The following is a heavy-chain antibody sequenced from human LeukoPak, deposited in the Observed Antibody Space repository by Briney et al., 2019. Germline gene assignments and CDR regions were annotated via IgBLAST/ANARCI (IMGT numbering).Heavy chain of an antibody. V-gene: IGHV3-30*18. D-gene: IGHD3-10*01. CDR3: AKDRSITMVRGVMRD. J-gene: IGHJ4*02. CDR1: GFTFSSYW. CDR2: ISYDGSNK. Sequence: GGSLRLSCAASGFTFSSYWMSWVRQAPGKGLEWVAVISYDGSNKYYADSVKGRFTISRDNSKNTLYLQMNSLRAEDTAVYYCAKDRSITMVRGVMRDWGQGTLVTVSS.